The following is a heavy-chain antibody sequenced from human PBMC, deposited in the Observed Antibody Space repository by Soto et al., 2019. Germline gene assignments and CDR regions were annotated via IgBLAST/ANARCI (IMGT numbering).Heavy chain of an antibody. J-gene: IGHJ4*02. V-gene: IGHV1-18*01. CDR2: IRAYNGNT. CDR1: GYTFTSYG. Sequence: QVQLVQSGDEVKKPGASVNVSCNASGYTFTSYGISWVRQSPGQGLEWMGWIRAYNGNTKNAQKFQGRVTMTTDTSTSTAYMELRSLRSDDKAVYYCAREPNYFDYWGQGTLVTVSS. CDR3: AREPNYFDY.